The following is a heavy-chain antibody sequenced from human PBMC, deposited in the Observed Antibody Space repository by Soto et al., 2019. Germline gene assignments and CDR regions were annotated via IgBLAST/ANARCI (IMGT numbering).Heavy chain of an antibody. Sequence: PGGSLRLSCAASGFNFSDYAMHWVRQAPGKWLEWLAIISYEGSNKYSAGSVKGRFTISRDNSKNTLYLQMNSLRPEDTAVYYCAKDWATPVAGRFLDSWGQGXPVTVYS. V-gene: IGHV3-30*18. CDR2: ISYEGSNK. CDR3: AKDWATPVAGRFLDS. CDR1: GFNFSDYA. D-gene: IGHD6-19*01. J-gene: IGHJ4*02.